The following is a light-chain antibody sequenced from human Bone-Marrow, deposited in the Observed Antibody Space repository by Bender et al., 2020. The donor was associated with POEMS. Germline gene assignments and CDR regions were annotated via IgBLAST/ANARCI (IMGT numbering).Light chain of an antibody. CDR3: SAWDDSLSGWV. J-gene: IGLJ3*02. CDR2: YDY. V-gene: IGLV1-36*01. CDR1: TSNICNLG. Sequence: QSVVTLPPPLSEAPRQRVTISCSGCTSNICNLGVNWYQQLPGAAPKLLIYYDYLLTPGVSDRFSASKSGTSASRAINELQSEDVALYYCSAWDDSLSGWVFGGETRLTVL.